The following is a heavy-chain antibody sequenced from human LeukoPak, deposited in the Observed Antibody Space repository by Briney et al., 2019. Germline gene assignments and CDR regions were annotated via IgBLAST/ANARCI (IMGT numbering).Heavy chain of an antibody. Sequence: SETLSLTCAVYGGSFSGYYWSWIRQPPGKGLEWIGEINHSGSTNYNPSLNSRVTISRDTSTNHFSLKLSSVTAADTAVYFCARGRVSSSSWQSVYYYYLYMDVWGKGSTVTVSS. J-gene: IGHJ6*03. CDR3: ARGRVSSSSWQSVYYYYLYMDV. D-gene: IGHD6-13*01. CDR1: GGSFSGYY. V-gene: IGHV4-34*01. CDR2: INHSGST.